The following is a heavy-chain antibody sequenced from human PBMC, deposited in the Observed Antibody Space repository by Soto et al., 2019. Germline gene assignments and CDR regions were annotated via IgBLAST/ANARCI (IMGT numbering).Heavy chain of an antibody. CDR1: GGTFSSYA. CDR3: ASSKTATELRSRTYTLDY. V-gene: IGHV1-69*13. CDR2: IIPIFGTA. D-gene: IGHD1-7*01. Sequence: SVKVSCKASGGTFSSYAISWVRQAPGQGLEWMGGIIPIFGTANYAQKFQGRVTITADESTSTAYMELSSLRSEDTAVYYCASSKTATELRSRTYTLDYGGQGTLVTVSS. J-gene: IGHJ4*02.